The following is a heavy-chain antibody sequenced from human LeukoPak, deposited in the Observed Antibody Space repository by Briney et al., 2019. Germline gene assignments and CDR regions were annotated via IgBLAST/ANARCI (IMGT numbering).Heavy chain of an antibody. CDR1: GLSLSTNGVG. Sequence: SGPTLVKPTQTLTLTCTFSGLSLSTNGVGVAWIRQPPGKALEWLAVIYWDDIERYSPSLKSRLTITKDTSKNQVVLTLTSMDPVDTATYYCARRYCSGSNCYSTFDYWGQGTLVTVSS. J-gene: IGHJ4*02. CDR3: ARRYCSGSNCYSTFDY. D-gene: IGHD2-15*01. V-gene: IGHV2-5*02. CDR2: IYWDDIE.